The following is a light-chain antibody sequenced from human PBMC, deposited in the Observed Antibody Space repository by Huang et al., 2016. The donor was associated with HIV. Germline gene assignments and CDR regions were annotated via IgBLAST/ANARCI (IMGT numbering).Light chain of an antibody. CDR2: GAS. J-gene: IGKJ3*01. Sequence: DIQMTQSPSSLSASVGDSVSISCRATQGITNFLAWYQQQPGKAPKLLIYGASTLQSGVPSRFSSSGSGTDFTLTISSLQPEDVATYYCQKYNRAPFTFGPGTKVN. CDR1: QGITNF. CDR3: QKYNRAPFT. V-gene: IGKV1-27*01.